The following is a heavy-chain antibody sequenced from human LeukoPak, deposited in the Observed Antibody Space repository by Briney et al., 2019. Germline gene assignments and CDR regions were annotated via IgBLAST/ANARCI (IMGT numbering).Heavy chain of an antibody. CDR3: ARAGSSGYYFDY. CDR1: GYSISSGYY. V-gene: IGHV4-38-2*02. Sequence: PSETLSLTCTVSGYSISSGYYWGWIRQPPGKGLEWIGSIYHSGSTYYNPSLNSRVTISVDTSKNQFSLKLSSVTAADTAVYYCARAGSSGYYFDYWGQGTLVTVSS. J-gene: IGHJ4*02. CDR2: IYHSGST. D-gene: IGHD3-22*01.